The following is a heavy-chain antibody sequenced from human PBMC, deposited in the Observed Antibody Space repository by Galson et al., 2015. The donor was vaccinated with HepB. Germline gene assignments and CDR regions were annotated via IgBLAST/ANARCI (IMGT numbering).Heavy chain of an antibody. CDR3: AAAFVEMATINP. D-gene: IGHD5-24*01. V-gene: IGHV1-58*01. CDR2: IVVGSGNT. Sequence: SVKVSCKASGFTFTSSAVQWMRQARGQRLEWIGWIVVGSGNTNYAQKFQERVTITRDMSTSTAYMELSSLRSEDTAVYYCAAAFVEMATINPWGREPWSPSPQ. CDR1: GFTFTSSA. J-gene: IGHJ5*02.